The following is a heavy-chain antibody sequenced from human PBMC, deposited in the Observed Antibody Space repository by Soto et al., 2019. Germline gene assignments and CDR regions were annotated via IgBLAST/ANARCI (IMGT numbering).Heavy chain of an antibody. CDR3: ARDPERWYWNYPLGDAFDI. D-gene: IGHD1-7*01. J-gene: IGHJ3*02. CDR1: GFTFSSYG. CDR2: IWYDGSNK. V-gene: IGHV3-33*01. Sequence: QVQLVESGGGVVQPGRSLRLSCAASGFTFSSYGMHWVRQAPGKGLEWVAVIWYDGSNKYYADSVKGRFTISRDNSKNTLYLQMNSLRAEDTAVYYCARDPERWYWNYPLGDAFDIWGQGTMVTVSS.